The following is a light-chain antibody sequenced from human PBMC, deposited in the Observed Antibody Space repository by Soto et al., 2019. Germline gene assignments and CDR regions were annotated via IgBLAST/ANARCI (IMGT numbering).Light chain of an antibody. CDR2: AAS. Sequence: IQVTQSPPTLSASVGYRVTITCRASQTISTWMAWYQQKPGKAPKLLIYAASTLQSGVPSRFSGSGYGTDFNLTISCLQSEDFATYYCQQYYSYPVTFGQGTRLEIK. J-gene: IGKJ5*01. CDR3: QQYYSYPVT. CDR1: QTISTW. V-gene: IGKV1-5*01.